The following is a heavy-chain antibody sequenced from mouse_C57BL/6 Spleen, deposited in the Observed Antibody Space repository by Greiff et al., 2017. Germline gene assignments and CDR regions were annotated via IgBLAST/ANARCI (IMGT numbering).Heavy chain of an antibody. J-gene: IGHJ1*03. Sequence: QVQLKQPGAELVMPGASVKLSCKASGYTFTSYWMHWVKQRPGQGLEWIGEIDPSDSYTNYNQKFKGKSTLTVDKSSSTAYMQLSSLTSEDSAVYYGARGGGRSPWYFDVWGTGTTVTVSS. CDR2: IDPSDSYT. V-gene: IGHV1-69*01. CDR3: ARGGGRSPWYFDV. CDR1: GYTFTSYW.